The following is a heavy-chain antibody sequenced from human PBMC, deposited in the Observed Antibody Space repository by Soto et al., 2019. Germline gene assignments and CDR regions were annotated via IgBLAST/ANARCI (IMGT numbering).Heavy chain of an antibody. CDR3: AKDRKYDSSGYYYQDPGSHFEY. CDR2: ISGSGGST. D-gene: IGHD3-22*01. CDR1: GFTFSSYA. V-gene: IGHV3-23*01. J-gene: IGHJ4*02. Sequence: GGSLRLSCAASGFTFSSYAMSWVRQAPGKGLEWVSGISGSGGSTYYADPVKGRFTISRDNSKNTLYLQMNSLRAEDTAVYYCAKDRKYDSSGYYYQDPGSHFEYWGQGTLVTVSS.